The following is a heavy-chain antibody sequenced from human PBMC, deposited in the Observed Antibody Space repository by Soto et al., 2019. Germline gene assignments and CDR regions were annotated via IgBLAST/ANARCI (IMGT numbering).Heavy chain of an antibody. CDR3: AIRTSTSGWRHYFDY. Sequence: EVQLVQSGAEVKKPGESLKISWKGFGYSFSNHWIGWVRQMPGKGLEWMGIIDLSNSGTRYSPSFEGQVAISADKSISTVFLQGSSLKASDTAMYYCAIRTSTSGWRHYFDYWGQGTLVSVSS. CDR2: IDLSNSGT. CDR1: GYSFSNHW. D-gene: IGHD6-19*01. J-gene: IGHJ4*02. V-gene: IGHV5-51*01.